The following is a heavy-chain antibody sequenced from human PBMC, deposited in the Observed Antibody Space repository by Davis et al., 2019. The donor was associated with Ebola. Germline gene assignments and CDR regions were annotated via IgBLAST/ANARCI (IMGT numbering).Heavy chain of an antibody. CDR2: ISGSGGST. D-gene: IGHD6-19*01. J-gene: IGHJ3*02. CDR1: GFTFSSYA. V-gene: IGHV3-23*01. Sequence: GESLKISCAASGFTFSSYAMSWVRQAPGKGLEWVSAISGSGGSTYYADSVKGRFTISRDNSKNTLYLQMNSLRAEDTAVYYCARVGSSGWWDAFDIWGQGTMVTVSS. CDR3: ARVGSSGWWDAFDI.